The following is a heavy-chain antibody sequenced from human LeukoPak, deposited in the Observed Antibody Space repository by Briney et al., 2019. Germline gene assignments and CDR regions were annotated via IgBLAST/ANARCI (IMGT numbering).Heavy chain of an antibody. Sequence: PSETLSLTCTVSGGSISSYYWSWIRQLAGKGLEWIGRIYTSGSTNYNPSLKSRVTMSVDTSKNQFSLKLSSVTAADTAVYYCARLYCSGGSCYAGAFDIWGQGTMVTVSS. D-gene: IGHD2-15*01. CDR3: ARLYCSGGSCYAGAFDI. CDR1: GGSISSYY. CDR2: IYTSGST. V-gene: IGHV4-4*07. J-gene: IGHJ3*02.